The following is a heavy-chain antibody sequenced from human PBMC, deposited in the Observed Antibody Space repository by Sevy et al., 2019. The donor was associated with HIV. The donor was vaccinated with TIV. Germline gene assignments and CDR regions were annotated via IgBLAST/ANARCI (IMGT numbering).Heavy chain of an antibody. CDR2: MNPNSGNT. CDR1: GYTFTSYD. Sequence: ASVKVSCKASGYTFTSYDINWVRQATGQGLEWMGWMNPNSGNTGYAQKFQGRVTMTRNTSIGTAYIELSSLRSEETAVYYCARDSGIAAAGLYYYYYYGMDVWGQGTTVTVSS. CDR3: ARDSGIAAAGLYYYYYYGMDV. D-gene: IGHD6-13*01. V-gene: IGHV1-8*01. J-gene: IGHJ6*02.